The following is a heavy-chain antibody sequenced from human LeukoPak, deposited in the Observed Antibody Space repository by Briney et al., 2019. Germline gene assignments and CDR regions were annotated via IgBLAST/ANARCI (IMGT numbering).Heavy chain of an antibody. CDR1: GGSFTDNY. CDR2: IYHSGAT. V-gene: IGHV4-34*01. Sequence: SETLSLTCDVDGGSFTDNYWSWIRQAPGKGLEWIGEIYHSGATNYNPSLDSRVTLSVDSSKSQFSLKLTSVTAADTAVYYCACLHGSGSCHSLLHNTLDVWGTGTTVTVSS. J-gene: IGHJ6*04. CDR3: ACLHGSGSCHSLLHNTLDV. D-gene: IGHD3-10*01.